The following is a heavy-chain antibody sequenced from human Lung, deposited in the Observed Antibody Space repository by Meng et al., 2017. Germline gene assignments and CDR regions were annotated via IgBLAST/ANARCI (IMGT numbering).Heavy chain of an antibody. V-gene: IGHV1-69*10. CDR1: GGTFSSYA. CDR2: IIPILGIA. J-gene: IGHJ4*02. Sequence: QVQLVQPGAEVKKPGSSVKVSCKASGGTFSSYAISWVRQAPGQGLEWMGGIIPILGIANYAQKFQGRVTITADKSTSTAYMELSSLRSEDTAVYYCAGGSYCGGDCYFLFDYWGQGTLVTVSS. D-gene: IGHD2-21*02. CDR3: AGGSYCGGDCYFLFDY.